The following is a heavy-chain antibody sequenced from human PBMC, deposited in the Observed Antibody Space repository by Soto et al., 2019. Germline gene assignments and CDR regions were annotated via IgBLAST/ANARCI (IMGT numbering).Heavy chain of an antibody. J-gene: IGHJ4*02. V-gene: IGHV2-5*01. CDR3: AHRPPYKSPYSFDY. D-gene: IGHD1-20*01. CDR2: IYWNDAT. Sequence: GSGPTLVNPTQTLTLTCTFSGLSLSTNGVGVGWIRQPPGKALEWLALIYWNDATRYSPSLKSRLAITKDTSKNEVVLTVTNMDPMDTATYYCAHRPPYKSPYSFDYWGQGTLVTVSS. CDR1: GLSLSTNGVG.